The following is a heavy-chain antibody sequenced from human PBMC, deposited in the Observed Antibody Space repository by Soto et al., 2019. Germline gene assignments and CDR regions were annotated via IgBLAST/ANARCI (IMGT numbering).Heavy chain of an antibody. CDR3: AKDKGKKYFDY. J-gene: IGHJ4*02. CDR1: GLTFSRAG. Sequence: QVQLVESGEGVVQPGRSLRLSCAASGLTFSRAGMHWVRQAPGKGLEWVAVISDDGSNEYYADSVKGRFTISTDNSKNTLYLQMNSLRVEDTAVYYCAKDKGKKYFDYWGQGILVTVSS. CDR2: ISDDGSNE. V-gene: IGHV3-30*18.